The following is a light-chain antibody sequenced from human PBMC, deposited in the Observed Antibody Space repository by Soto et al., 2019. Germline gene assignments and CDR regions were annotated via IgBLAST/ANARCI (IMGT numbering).Light chain of an antibody. V-gene: IGKV1-5*03. CDR1: QVISRW. Sequence: DVQMTQNQSSLPSSIGNRVTLSCRASQVISRWLAWYQQKPGKAPKLLIYKASSLESGVPSRFSGSGSGTEFTLTISSLQPDDFATYYCQQYNSYPLFGGGTKV. CDR3: QQYNSYPL. CDR2: KAS. J-gene: IGKJ4*01.